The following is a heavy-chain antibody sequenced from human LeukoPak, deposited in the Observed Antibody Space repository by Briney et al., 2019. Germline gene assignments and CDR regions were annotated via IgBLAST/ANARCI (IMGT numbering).Heavy chain of an antibody. J-gene: IGHJ5*02. V-gene: IGHV1-3*01. CDR3: ARESSGWYWRFDP. CDR2: INAGNGNT. Sequence: EASVKVSCKASGYTFTSYAMHWARQAPGQRLEWMGWINAGNGNTKYSQKFQGRVTITRDTSASTAYMELSSLRSEDTAVYYCARESSGWYWRFDPWGQGTLVTVSS. D-gene: IGHD6-19*01. CDR1: GYTFTSYA.